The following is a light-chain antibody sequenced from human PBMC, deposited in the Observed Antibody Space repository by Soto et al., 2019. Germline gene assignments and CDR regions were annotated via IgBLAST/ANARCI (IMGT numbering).Light chain of an antibody. Sequence: DIVMTQSPDSLAVSLGERATINCKSSQSVLYSSNNKNYLAWYQQRPGQPPKLLIYWASTRESGVSDRFSGCGSGTDFTLTITSLQAEDVAVYYCQQYESTPPTFGQGTKLEIK. J-gene: IGKJ2*01. V-gene: IGKV4-1*01. CDR3: QQYESTPPT. CDR1: QSVLYSSNNKNY. CDR2: WAS.